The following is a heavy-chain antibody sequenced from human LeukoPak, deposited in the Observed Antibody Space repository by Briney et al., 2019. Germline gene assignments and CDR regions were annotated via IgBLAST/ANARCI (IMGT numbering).Heavy chain of an antibody. J-gene: IGHJ4*02. CDR3: ARSYDFWSGYYDY. CDR1: GASISSSS. V-gene: IGHV4-59*01. CDR2: IYYSGST. D-gene: IGHD3-3*01. Sequence: PSETLSLTCTVSGASISSSSWSWIGQPPGKGLEWIGYIYYSGSTNYNPSLKSRVTISVDTSKNQFSLKLSSVTAADTAVYYCARSYDFWSGYYDYWGQGTLVTVSS.